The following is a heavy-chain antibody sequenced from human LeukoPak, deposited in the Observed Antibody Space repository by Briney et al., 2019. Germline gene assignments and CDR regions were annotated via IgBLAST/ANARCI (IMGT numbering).Heavy chain of an antibody. Sequence: QPGGSLRLSCAGSGFTFSSNAMSWVRQAPGKGLEWVSSISDSCDFTYYADSVKGRFTISRDNSKNTLFVQMSSLRAEDTAVYYCAKGSRQFSRDKAGPIDYWGQGTLVTVSS. CDR2: ISDSCDFT. D-gene: IGHD6-19*01. V-gene: IGHV3-23*01. CDR1: GFTFSSNA. J-gene: IGHJ4*02. CDR3: AKGSRQFSRDKAGPIDY.